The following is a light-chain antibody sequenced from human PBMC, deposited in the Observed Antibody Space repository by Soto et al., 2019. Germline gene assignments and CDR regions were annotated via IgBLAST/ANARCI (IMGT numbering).Light chain of an antibody. V-gene: IGKV3-11*01. CDR2: EAL. CDR1: LGISTY. Sequence: VLTHSPATLSLSPGERATLSFRAILGISTYLAWYQQKPGQPPRLLIYEALNRATGIPARFSGSGSGTDFTLTISSLEPEDFAVYYCQQRNNWPLTFGGGTKVDI. J-gene: IGKJ4*02. CDR3: QQRNNWPLT.